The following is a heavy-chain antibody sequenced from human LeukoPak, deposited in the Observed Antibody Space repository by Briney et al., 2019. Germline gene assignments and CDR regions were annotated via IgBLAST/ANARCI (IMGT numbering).Heavy chain of an antibody. CDR1: GFTFNSYG. V-gene: IGHV3-33*01. Sequence: GGSLRLSCAASGFTFNSYGMHWVRQAPGKGLEWVAVMWYDGSNKYYADSVKGRFTISRDNSKNTLYLQMNSLRAEDTAVYYCTRVKYCSVGSCYAAFDIWGQGTMVTVSS. CDR3: TRVKYCSVGSCYAAFDI. J-gene: IGHJ3*02. D-gene: IGHD2-15*01. CDR2: MWYDGSNK.